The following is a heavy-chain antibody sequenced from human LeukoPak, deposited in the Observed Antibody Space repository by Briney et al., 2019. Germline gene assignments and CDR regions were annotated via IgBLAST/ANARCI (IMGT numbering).Heavy chain of an antibody. J-gene: IGHJ4*02. D-gene: IGHD5-18*01. Sequence: GASVKVSCKASGYPFRSYVIHWLRQAPGQNLEWIGWINPANGNTKYSRNFQGRVTITRDTSASVVYMELSSLTYEDTAVYFCARDGYDAGGYLDYWGQGALVPVSS. V-gene: IGHV1-3*01. CDR1: GYPFRSYV. CDR3: ARDGYDAGGYLDY. CDR2: INPANGNT.